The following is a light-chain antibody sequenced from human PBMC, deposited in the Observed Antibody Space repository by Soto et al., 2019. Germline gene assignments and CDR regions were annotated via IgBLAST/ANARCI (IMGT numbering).Light chain of an antibody. CDR2: DVS. CDR3: CSYAATYSLL. CDR1: SSDVGGFYS. J-gene: IGLJ3*02. Sequence: QSVLTQPRSVSGSPGQSVTISCTGNSSDVGGFYSVSWYQHHPGKAPKLMIYDVSKRPSGVPDRFSGSKSGNTASLTISGLQAEDEADYYCCSYAATYSLLFGGGTKVTVL. V-gene: IGLV2-11*01.